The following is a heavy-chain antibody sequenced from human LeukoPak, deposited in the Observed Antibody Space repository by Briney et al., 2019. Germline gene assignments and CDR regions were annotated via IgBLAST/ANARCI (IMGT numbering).Heavy chain of an antibody. Sequence: PGGSLRLSCAASGFTFSSYAMSWVRQAPGKGLEWVSAISGSGGSTYYADSVKGRFTISRDNSKNTLYLQMNSLRAEDTAVYYCAKGTRWLPYYYYYYMDVWGKGTTVTVS. J-gene: IGHJ6*03. D-gene: IGHD5-12*01. CDR2: ISGSGGST. CDR1: GFTFSSYA. CDR3: AKGTRWLPYYYYYYMDV. V-gene: IGHV3-23*01.